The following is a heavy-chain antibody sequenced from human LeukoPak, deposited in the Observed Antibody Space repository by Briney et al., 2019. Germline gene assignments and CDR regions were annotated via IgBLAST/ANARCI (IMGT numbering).Heavy chain of an antibody. J-gene: IGHJ6*03. V-gene: IGHV4-59*01. CDR1: GGSISNYF. Sequence: SETLSLTCTVSGGSISNYFWSWIRQPPGKGLECIGYIYYSDSTNYNPSLKSRVTVSVDTSKNQFSLKLSSVTAADTAVYYCARFPGSAEYRHYYYMDVWGKGTTVTVSS. CDR2: IYYSDST. CDR3: ARFPGSAEYRHYYYMDV. D-gene: IGHD2-15*01.